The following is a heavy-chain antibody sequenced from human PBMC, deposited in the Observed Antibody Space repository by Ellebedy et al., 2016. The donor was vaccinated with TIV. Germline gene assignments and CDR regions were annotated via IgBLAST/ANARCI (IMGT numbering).Heavy chain of an antibody. V-gene: IGHV3-11*06. CDR2: ISSSSTYR. CDR1: GFTFSDYY. Sequence: GGSLRLSCAASGFTFSDYYMNWIRQAPGKGREWGSYISSSSTYRNYADSVKGRFTISRDNAKNSLYLQMNSLRAEDTAVYYCARDSRGSESSGYDYWGQGTLLTVSS. CDR3: ARDSRGSESSGYDY. J-gene: IGHJ4*02. D-gene: IGHD6-19*01.